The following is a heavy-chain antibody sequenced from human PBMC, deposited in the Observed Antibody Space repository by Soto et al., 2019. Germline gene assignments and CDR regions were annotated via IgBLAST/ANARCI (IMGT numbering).Heavy chain of an antibody. V-gene: IGHV3-30*03. CDR1: GFTFSSYG. Sequence: QVQLVESGGGVVQPGRSLRLSCAASGFTFSSYGMHWVRQAPGKGLEWVAVISYDGSNKYYADSVKGRFTISRDNSKSTLYLQMNSLRAEDTAVYYCATSDWFDPWGQGTLVTVSS. J-gene: IGHJ5*02. CDR2: ISYDGSNK. CDR3: ATSDWFDP.